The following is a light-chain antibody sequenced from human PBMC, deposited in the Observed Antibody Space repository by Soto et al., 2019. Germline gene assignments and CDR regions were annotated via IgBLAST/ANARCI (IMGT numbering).Light chain of an antibody. V-gene: IGLV1-44*01. CDR3: ASWDDSLNGVV. CDR1: FSNVGINT. CDR2: SDN. Sequence: QSVLTQPPSASGTPGQRVTIPCSGSFSNVGINTVNWYQQLPGTAPKLLIYSDNQRPSGVPDRFSGSKSGTSASLAISGLQSEDAADYYCASWDDSLNGVVFGGGTKVTVL. J-gene: IGLJ2*01.